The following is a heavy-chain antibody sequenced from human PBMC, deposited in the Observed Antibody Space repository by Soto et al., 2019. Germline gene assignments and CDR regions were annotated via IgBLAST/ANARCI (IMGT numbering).Heavy chain of an antibody. CDR2: IYYTGTT. CDR3: ATVMHDYGTNCVDS. J-gene: IGHJ5*01. CDR1: SGSISSDKYY. Sequence: SETLSLTCSVSSGSISSDKYYWTWIRQSPGKGLEWIGHIYYTGTTHYNPSVTSRVIILLDKSKDQFSLTLTSVTAADTGVYYCATVMHDYGTNCVDSWGQGILVTVSS. D-gene: IGHD4-17*01. V-gene: IGHV4-30-4*01.